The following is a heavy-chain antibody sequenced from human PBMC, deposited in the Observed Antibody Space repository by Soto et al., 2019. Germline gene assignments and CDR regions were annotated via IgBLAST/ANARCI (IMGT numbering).Heavy chain of an antibody. V-gene: IGHV2-26*01. Sequence: SGPTLVNPTETLTLTCTVSGFSLASGKVGVTWIRQPPGKALEWLAHIFSNVEKSYRTSLKDRLTISEDTSKNQVVLTMTNMDPVDTATYYCARADFGVVHYYMDVWGKGTTVTVSS. CDR3: ARADFGVVHYYMDV. CDR2: IFSNVEK. J-gene: IGHJ6*03. D-gene: IGHD3-10*01. CDR1: GFSLASGKVG.